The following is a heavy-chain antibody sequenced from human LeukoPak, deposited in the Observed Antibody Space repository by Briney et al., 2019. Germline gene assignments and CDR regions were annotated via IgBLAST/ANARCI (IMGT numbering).Heavy chain of an antibody. CDR3: ARDGDGYYPHFDN. J-gene: IGHJ4*02. D-gene: IGHD3-22*01. Sequence: PSETLSLTCTVSGGPINTDNYWSWIRQTPGKGLEWIGHIYYSGGTFYSPSLKSRLTISIDTSKNQFSLKLTSVTAADTAVYYCARDGDGYYPHFDNWAREPWSPSPQ. CDR1: GGPINTDNY. V-gene: IGHV4-30-4*01. CDR2: IYYSGGT.